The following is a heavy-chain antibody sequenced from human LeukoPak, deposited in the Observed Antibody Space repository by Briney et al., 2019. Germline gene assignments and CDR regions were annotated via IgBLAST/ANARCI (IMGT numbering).Heavy chain of an antibody. CDR3: AGGSTVTKHYYYYGMDV. Sequence: ASVKVSCKASGYTFTSYDINWVRQATGQGLEWMGWMNPNSGNTGYAQKFQGRVTMTRNTSISTAYMELSSLRSEDTAVYYCAGGSTVTKHYYYYGMDVWGQGTTVTVSS. V-gene: IGHV1-8*01. CDR1: GYTFTSYD. CDR2: MNPNSGNT. J-gene: IGHJ6*02. D-gene: IGHD4-17*01.